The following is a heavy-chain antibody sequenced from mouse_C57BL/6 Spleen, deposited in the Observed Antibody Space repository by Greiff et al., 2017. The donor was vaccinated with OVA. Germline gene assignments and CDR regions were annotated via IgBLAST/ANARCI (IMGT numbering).Heavy chain of an antibody. V-gene: IGHV1-15*01. CDR3: TRWLEAY. J-gene: IGHJ3*01. CDR1: GYTFTDYE. D-gene: IGHD2-2*01. CDR2: IDPETGGT. Sequence: VQLQQSGAELVRPGASVTLSCKASGYTFTDYEMHWVKQTPVHGLEWIGAIDPETGGTAYNQKFKGKAILTAYKSSSTAYIERRSLTSEDSAVYYCTRWLEAYWGQGTLVTVSA.